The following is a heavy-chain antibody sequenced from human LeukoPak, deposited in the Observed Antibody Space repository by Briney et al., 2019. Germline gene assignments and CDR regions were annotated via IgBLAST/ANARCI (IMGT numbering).Heavy chain of an antibody. CDR1: GFTFSSYA. CDR2: ISGSGGST. D-gene: IGHD6-13*01. J-gene: IGHJ4*02. Sequence: GGSLRPSCAASGFTFSSYAMTWVRQAPGKGLEWVSGISGSGGSTYYADSVKGRFTISRDNSKNTVYLQMNSLRAEDTAVYYCAKGSSWYILRSYHFDYWGQGTLITVSS. CDR3: AKGSSWYILRSYHFDY. V-gene: IGHV3-23*01.